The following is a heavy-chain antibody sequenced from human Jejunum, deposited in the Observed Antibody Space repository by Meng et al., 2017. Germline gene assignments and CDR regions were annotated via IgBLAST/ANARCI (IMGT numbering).Heavy chain of an antibody. V-gene: IGHV3-74*03. CDR3: ASYSGGWWG. J-gene: IGHJ1*01. Sequence: VLRLWSGGGLVQQVGSLRLSCASSRFTFKNYMMDLVRQTPLEGLLWVSNIGGDGTNTKYADSVKGRFTISRDNAKNTLYLQMNSLRAEDTAMYYCASYSGGWWGWGQGTLVTVSS. CDR2: IGGDGTNT. D-gene: IGHD6-19*01. CDR1: RFTFKNYM.